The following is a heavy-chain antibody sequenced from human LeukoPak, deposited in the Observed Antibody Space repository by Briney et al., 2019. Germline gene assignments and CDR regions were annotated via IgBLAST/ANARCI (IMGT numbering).Heavy chain of an antibody. V-gene: IGHV1-46*01. CDR1: GYTFTSYD. CDR2: INPSGGST. J-gene: IGHJ4*02. D-gene: IGHD5-12*01. CDR3: ARAGWLRFDY. Sequence: ASVKVSCKASGYTFTSYDINWVRQAPGQGLEWMGIINPSGGSTSYAQKFQGRVTMTRDTSTSTVYMELSSLRSEDTAVYYCARAGWLRFDYWGQGTLVTVSS.